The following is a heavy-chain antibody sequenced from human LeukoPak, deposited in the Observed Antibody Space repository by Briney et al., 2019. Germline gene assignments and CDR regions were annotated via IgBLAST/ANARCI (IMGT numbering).Heavy chain of an antibody. D-gene: IGHD7-27*01. CDR3: ARWGPTRNWFDP. CDR1: GGSIGNYY. Sequence: SETLSLTCTVSGGSIGNYYWSWIRQPPGKGLEWIGYIYYSGRTNYNPSLKSRVTISVDTSKNQFSLKLSSVTAADTAVYYCARWGPTRNWFDPWGQGTLVTVSS. J-gene: IGHJ5*02. CDR2: IYYSGRT. V-gene: IGHV4-59*12.